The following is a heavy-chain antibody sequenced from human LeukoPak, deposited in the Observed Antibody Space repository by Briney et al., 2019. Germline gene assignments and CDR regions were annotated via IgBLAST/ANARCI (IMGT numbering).Heavy chain of an antibody. CDR3: ASIAARPADY. CDR1: GFTFSSYS. J-gene: IGHJ4*02. Sequence: GGSLRLSCAASGFTFSSYSMNWVRQAPGKGLEGVSYISSSSSTIYYADSVKGRFTISRDNAKNSLYLQMNSLRAEDTAVYYCASIAARPADYWGQGTLVTVSS. CDR2: ISSSSSTI. V-gene: IGHV3-48*01. D-gene: IGHD6-6*01.